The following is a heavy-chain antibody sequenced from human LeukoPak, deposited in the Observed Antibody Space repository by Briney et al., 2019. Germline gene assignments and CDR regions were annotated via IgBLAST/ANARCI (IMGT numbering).Heavy chain of an antibody. V-gene: IGHV1-18*01. CDR2: ISAYNGNT. J-gene: IGHJ4*02. CDR3: ARAERTAITHDY. D-gene: IGHD5-18*01. Sequence: ASVKVSCKASGYTFSSYGISWVRQAPGQGLEWMGWISAYNGNTNYAQKFQGRVAMTTDTPTRTAYMELRSLTSDDTAVYYCARAERTAITHDYWGQGSLVTVSS. CDR1: GYTFSSYG.